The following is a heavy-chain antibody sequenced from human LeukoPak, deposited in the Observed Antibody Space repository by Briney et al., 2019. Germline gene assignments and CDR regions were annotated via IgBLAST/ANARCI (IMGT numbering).Heavy chain of an antibody. V-gene: IGHV3-20*04. Sequence: GGSLRLSCAASGFPFDDYGMNWVRQVPGKGLEWVSGINWNGGSTGYADSVKGRFTISRDNSKNTLYLQMNSLRAEDTAVYYCSSGWLFGYWGQGTLVTVSS. J-gene: IGHJ4*02. CDR3: SSGWLFGY. CDR2: INWNGGST. D-gene: IGHD3-10*01. CDR1: GFPFDDYG.